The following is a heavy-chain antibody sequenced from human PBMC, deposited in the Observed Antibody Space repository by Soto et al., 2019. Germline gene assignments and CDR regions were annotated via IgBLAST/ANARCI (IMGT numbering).Heavy chain of an antibody. CDR3: ARVPGP. CDR2: IYHSGST. V-gene: IGHV4-30-2*01. J-gene: IGHJ5*02. CDR1: GGSISSGGYS. Sequence: SETLSLTCTVSGGSISSGGYSWSWIRQPPGKGLEWIGYIYHSGSTYYNPSLRSRVTISVDRSKNQFSLKLSSVTAAGTAVYYCARVPGPWGQGTLVTVSS.